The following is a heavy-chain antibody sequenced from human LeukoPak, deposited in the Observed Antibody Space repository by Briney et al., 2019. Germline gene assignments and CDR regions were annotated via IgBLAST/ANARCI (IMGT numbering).Heavy chain of an antibody. CDR1: GGSISSGSYF. Sequence: PSQTLSLTCTVSGGSISSGSYFWSWIRQPAGKGLEWIGRIYTSGSTNYNPSLKSRVTISVDTSKNQFSLKLSSVTAADTAVYYCARSSIFNWFDPWGQGTLVTVSS. D-gene: IGHD3-3*02. CDR3: ARSSIFNWFDP. J-gene: IGHJ5*02. CDR2: IYTSGST. V-gene: IGHV4-61*02.